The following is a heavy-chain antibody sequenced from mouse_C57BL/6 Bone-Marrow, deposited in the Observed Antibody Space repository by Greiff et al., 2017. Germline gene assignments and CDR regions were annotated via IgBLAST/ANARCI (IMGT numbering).Heavy chain of an antibody. Sequence: QVQLQQSGAELVRPGTSVKVSCKASGYAFTNYLIEWVKQRPGQGLEWIGVINPGSGGTNYNEKFKGKATLTADKSSSTAYMQLSSLTSEDSAVYFCARGGLRRRTWYFDVWGTGATVTVSS. D-gene: IGHD2-2*01. CDR3: ARGGLRRRTWYFDV. V-gene: IGHV1-54*01. J-gene: IGHJ1*03. CDR2: INPGSGGT. CDR1: GYAFTNYL.